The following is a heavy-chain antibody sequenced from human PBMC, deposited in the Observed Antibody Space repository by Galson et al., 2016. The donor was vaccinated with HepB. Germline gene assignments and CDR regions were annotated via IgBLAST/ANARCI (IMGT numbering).Heavy chain of an antibody. CDR3: AKDEGFYNGMDF. CDR2: ST. V-gene: IGHV4-59*01. Sequence: STNYNPSLKGRVTISLDRSKNQFSLRLNSEIAADTAVYYCAKDEGFYNGMDFWGQGTTVTVSS. J-gene: IGHJ6*02. D-gene: IGHD2-2*02.